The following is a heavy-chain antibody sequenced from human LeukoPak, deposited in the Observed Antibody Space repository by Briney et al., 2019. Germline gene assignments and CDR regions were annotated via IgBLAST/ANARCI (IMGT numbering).Heavy chain of an antibody. J-gene: IGHJ4*02. V-gene: IGHV3-21*01. CDR1: GFTFSSYS. Sequence: TGGSLRLSCAASGFTFSSYSMNWVRQAPGKGLEWVSSISSSSSYIYYADSVKGRFTISRDNAKNSLYLQMNSLRAEDTAVYYCARNWDDILTGSIDFDYWGQGTLVTVSS. CDR2: ISSSSSYI. D-gene: IGHD3-9*01. CDR3: ARNWDDILTGSIDFDY.